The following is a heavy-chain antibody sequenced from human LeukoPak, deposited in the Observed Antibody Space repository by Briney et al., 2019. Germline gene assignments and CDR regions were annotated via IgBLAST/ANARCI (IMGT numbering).Heavy chain of an antibody. D-gene: IGHD3-10*01. J-gene: IGHJ4*02. CDR3: ARGQKSMVRGVTAFDY. V-gene: IGHV1-2*04. Sequence: ASVKVSCKASGYTFTGYYMHWVRQAPGQGLEWMGWINPNSGGTNYAQKFQGWVTMTRDTSISTAYMELSRLRSDDTAVYYCARGQKSMVRGVTAFDYWGQGTLVTVSS. CDR1: GYTFTGYY. CDR2: INPNSGGT.